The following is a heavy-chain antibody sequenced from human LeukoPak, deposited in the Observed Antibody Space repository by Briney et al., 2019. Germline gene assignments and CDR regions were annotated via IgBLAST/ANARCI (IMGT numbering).Heavy chain of an antibody. CDR1: GYTFTGYY. CDR2: INPNSGGT. D-gene: IGHD5-18*01. J-gene: IGHJ4*02. CDR3: ARGADTAMVSGYDYDPLGFFDY. V-gene: IGHV1-2*02. Sequence: ASVKVSCKASGYTFTGYYMHWVRQAPGQGLEWMGWINPNSGGTNYAQKFQGRVTMTRDTSISTAYMELSRLRSDDTAVYYCARGADTAMVSGYDYDPLGFFDYWGQGTLVTVSS.